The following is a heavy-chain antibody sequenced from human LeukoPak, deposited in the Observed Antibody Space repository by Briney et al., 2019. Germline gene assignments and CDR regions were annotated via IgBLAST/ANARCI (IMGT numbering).Heavy chain of an antibody. CDR3: ASQLFPLAVSGFDS. D-gene: IGHD6-19*01. J-gene: IGHJ4*02. V-gene: IGHV4-39*01. CDR2: IYYSGST. CDR1: GGSISSSTYY. Sequence: SETLSLTCTVSGGSISSSTYYWGWIRQPPGKGLEWIGTIYYSGSTYYNPSLKSRVTISVDTSKNQFSLKLSSVTAADTAVYYCASQLFPLAVSGFDSWGQGTLVTVSS.